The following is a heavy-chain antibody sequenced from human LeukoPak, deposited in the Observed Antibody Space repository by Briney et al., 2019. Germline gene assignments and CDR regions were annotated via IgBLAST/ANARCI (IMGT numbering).Heavy chain of an antibody. CDR1: GYTFTSYG. V-gene: IGHV1-18*01. CDR3: ARTDIVVVVAADNWFDP. Sequence: ASVKVSCKASGYTFTSYGISWVRQAPGQGLEWMGWISAYNGNTNYAQKLQGRVTMTTDTSTSTTYMELRSLRSDDTAVYYCARTDIVVVVAADNWFDPWGQGTLVTVSS. D-gene: IGHD2-15*01. J-gene: IGHJ5*02. CDR2: ISAYNGNT.